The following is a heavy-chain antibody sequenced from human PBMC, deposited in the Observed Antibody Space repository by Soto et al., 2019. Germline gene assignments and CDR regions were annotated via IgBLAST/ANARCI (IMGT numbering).Heavy chain of an antibody. Sequence: PGGSLRLSCVGSGFNFRIYSMNWVRQAPGKGLEWVSSISSSSSYIYYADSVKGRFTISRDNAKNSLYLQMNSLRAEDTAVYYCARDRAVAGTYYYYGMDVWGQGTTVTVSS. D-gene: IGHD6-19*01. J-gene: IGHJ6*02. V-gene: IGHV3-21*01. CDR1: GFNFRIYS. CDR2: ISSSSSYI. CDR3: ARDRAVAGTYYYYGMDV.